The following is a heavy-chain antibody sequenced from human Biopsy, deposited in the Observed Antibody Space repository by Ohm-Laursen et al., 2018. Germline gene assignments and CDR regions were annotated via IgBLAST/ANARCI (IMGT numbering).Heavy chain of an antibody. CDR1: GGPFNNHA. V-gene: IGHV1-69*04. CDR3: AREAIGYQLPCDD. Sequence: SSVKVSCKASGGPFNNHAFSWVRQAPGQGLEWLGRIVPILGTVNYAQRFQGRVALTADKSTGTAYMELSSLTSEDTAMFYCAREAIGYQLPCDDWGQGTLVTVSS. CDR2: IVPILGTV. J-gene: IGHJ4*02. D-gene: IGHD2-15*01.